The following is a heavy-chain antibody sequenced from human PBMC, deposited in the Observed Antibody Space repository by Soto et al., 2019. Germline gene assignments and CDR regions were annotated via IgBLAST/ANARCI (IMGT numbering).Heavy chain of an antibody. J-gene: IGHJ6*02. V-gene: IGHV3-30*18. CDR1: GFTFSSYG. D-gene: IGHD1-26*01. CDR2: ISYDGSNK. Sequence: PGGSLRLSCAASGFTFSSYGMHWVRQAPGKGLEWVAVISYDGSNKYYADSVKGRFTISRDNSKNTLYLQMNSLRAEDTAVYYCAKDFRGSYYYYCGMDVWGQGTTVTVSS. CDR3: AKDFRGSYYYYCGMDV.